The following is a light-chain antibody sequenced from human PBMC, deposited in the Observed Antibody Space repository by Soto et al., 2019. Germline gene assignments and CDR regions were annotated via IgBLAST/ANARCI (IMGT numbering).Light chain of an antibody. V-gene: IGKV3-20*01. CDR2: GVS. CDR3: QDFDSPQWT. Sequence: PGERATLSCRASQRASRQYLSWYQQRPDQPPRLLIYGVSMRADGIPDGFSGSGSGSEFTLTINRLEPEDFAVYYRQDFDSPQWTFGQGTKVEN. J-gene: IGKJ1*01. CDR1: QRASRQY.